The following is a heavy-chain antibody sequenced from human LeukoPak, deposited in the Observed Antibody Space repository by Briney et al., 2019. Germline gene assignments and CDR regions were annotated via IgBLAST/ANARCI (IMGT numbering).Heavy chain of an antibody. CDR3: ARRNDYDILTGYHFDY. V-gene: IGHV4-39*01. CDR1: GGSISSSSYY. Sequence: SETLSLTCTVSGGSISSSSYYWGWIRQPPGTGLEWVGSIYYSGSTYYNPSLKSRVTISVDTSKNQFSLKLSSVTAADTAVYYCARRNDYDILTGYHFDYWGQGTLVTVSS. CDR2: IYYSGST. D-gene: IGHD3-9*01. J-gene: IGHJ4*02.